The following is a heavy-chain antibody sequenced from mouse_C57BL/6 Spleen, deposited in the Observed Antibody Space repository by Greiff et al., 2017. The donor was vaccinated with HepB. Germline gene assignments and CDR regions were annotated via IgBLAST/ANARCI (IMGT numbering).Heavy chain of an antibody. J-gene: IGHJ4*01. CDR3: ARQGIYYGNFYAMDY. D-gene: IGHD2-1*01. Sequence: DVKLVESGGGLVQPGGSLKLSCAASGFTFSDYYMYWVRQTPEKRLEWVAYISNGGGSTYYPDTVKGRFTISRDNAKNTLYLQMSRLKSEDTAMYYCARQGIYYGNFYAMDYWGQGTSVTVSS. CDR1: GFTFSDYY. CDR2: ISNGGGST. V-gene: IGHV5-12*01.